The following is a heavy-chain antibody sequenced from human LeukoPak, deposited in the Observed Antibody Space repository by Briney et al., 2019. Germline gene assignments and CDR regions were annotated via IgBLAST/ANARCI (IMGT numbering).Heavy chain of an antibody. V-gene: IGHV3-23*01. Sequence: PGGSLRLSCAASGFTFSSYAMSWVRQAPGKGLEWVSAISGSGGSTYYADSVKGRFTISKDNSKNTLYLQMNSLRAEDTAVYYCAKDRPQLRYFDWLSSYYGIDVWGQGTTVTVSS. CDR2: ISGSGGST. J-gene: IGHJ6*02. D-gene: IGHD3-9*01. CDR3: AKDRPQLRYFDWLSSYYGIDV. CDR1: GFTFSSYA.